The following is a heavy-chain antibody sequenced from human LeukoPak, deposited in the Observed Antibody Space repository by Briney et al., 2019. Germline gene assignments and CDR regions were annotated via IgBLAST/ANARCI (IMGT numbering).Heavy chain of an antibody. Sequence: GGSLRLSCAASGFTFSSYAMSWFRQAPGKGLEWVGFIRSKAYGGTTEYAASVKGRFTISRDDSKSIAYLQMNSLKTEDTAVYYCTRGPYVLYCSSTSCYPDWFDPWGQGTLVTVSS. CDR3: TRGPYVLYCSSTSCYPDWFDP. D-gene: IGHD2-2*01. CDR2: IRSKAYGGTT. CDR1: GFTFSSYA. V-gene: IGHV3-49*03. J-gene: IGHJ5*02.